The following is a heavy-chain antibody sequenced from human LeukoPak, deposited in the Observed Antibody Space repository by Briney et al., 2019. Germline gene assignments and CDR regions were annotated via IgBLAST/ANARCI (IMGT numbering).Heavy chain of an antibody. Sequence: PGGSRRLSCAASGFTFSNAWMSWVRQAPGKGLEWVGRIKSKTDGGTTDYAAPVKGRFTISRDDSKNTLYLQMNSLKTEDTAVYYCTTDAWGGWPEYFQHWGQGTLVTVSS. CDR1: GFTFSNAW. D-gene: IGHD6-19*01. CDR3: TTDAWGGWPEYFQH. V-gene: IGHV3-15*01. CDR2: IKSKTDGGTT. J-gene: IGHJ1*01.